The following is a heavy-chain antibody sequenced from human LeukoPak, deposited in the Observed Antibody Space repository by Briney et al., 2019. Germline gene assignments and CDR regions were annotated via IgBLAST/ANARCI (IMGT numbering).Heavy chain of an antibody. V-gene: IGHV3-53*01. J-gene: IGHJ6*02. CDR3: AREDGSGSYPGYYYGMDV. D-gene: IGHD3-10*01. CDR2: IYTGGNT. Sequence: PGGSLRLSCAASGFTVSSNYMNWVRQAPGKGLEWVSLIYTGGNTFYADSVKGRFTISRDISKNTLYLQMNSPRAEDTAVYYCAREDGSGSYPGYYYGMDVWGQGTTVTVSS. CDR1: GFTVSSNY.